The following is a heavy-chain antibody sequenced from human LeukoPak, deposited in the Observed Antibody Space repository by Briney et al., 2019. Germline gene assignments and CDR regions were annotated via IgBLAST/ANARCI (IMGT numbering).Heavy chain of an antibody. Sequence: SQTLSLTCAISGDSVSSNSAAWNWIRQSPSRGLEWLGRTYYRSKWYNDYAVSVKSRITINPDTSKNQFSLQLNSVTPEDTAVYYCARAVDTAMVAGYNWFDPWGQGTLVTVSS. CDR2: TYYRSKWYN. CDR1: GDSVSSNSAA. CDR3: ARAVDTAMVAGYNWFDP. J-gene: IGHJ5*02. V-gene: IGHV6-1*01. D-gene: IGHD5-18*01.